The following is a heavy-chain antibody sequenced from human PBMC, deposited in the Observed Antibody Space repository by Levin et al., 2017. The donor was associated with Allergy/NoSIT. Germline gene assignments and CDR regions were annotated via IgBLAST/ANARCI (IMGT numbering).Heavy chain of an antibody. J-gene: IGHJ6*02. V-gene: IGHV3-33*01. D-gene: IGHD6-6*01. CDR3: ARDRLAARDPKRDYYGMDV. CDR1: GFTFSSYG. Sequence: GESLKISCAASGFTFSSYGMHWVRQAPGKGLEWVAVIWYDGSNKYYADSVKGRFTISRDNSKNTLYLQMNSLRAEDTAVYYCARDRLAARDPKRDYYGMDVWGQGTTVTVSS. CDR2: IWYDGSNK.